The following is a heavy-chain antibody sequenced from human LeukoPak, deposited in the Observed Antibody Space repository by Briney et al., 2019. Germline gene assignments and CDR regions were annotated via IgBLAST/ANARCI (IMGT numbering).Heavy chain of an antibody. Sequence: GGSLRLSCAASGFTFSSYWMSWVRQAPGKGLEWVANIKQDGSEKYYVDSVKGRFTISGDNAKNSLYLQMNSLRAEDTAVYYCARDQGSGINYYYYYMDVWGKGTTVTVSS. V-gene: IGHV3-7*01. CDR2: IKQDGSEK. CDR3: ARDQGSGINYYYYYMDV. D-gene: IGHD3-10*01. J-gene: IGHJ6*03. CDR1: GFTFSSYW.